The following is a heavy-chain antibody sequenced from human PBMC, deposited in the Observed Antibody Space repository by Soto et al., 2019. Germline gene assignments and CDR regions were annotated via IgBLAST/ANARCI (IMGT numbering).Heavy chain of an antibody. Sequence: GGSLRLSCAASGFTFSSYAMSWVRQAPGKGLEWVSAISGSGGSTYYADSVKGRFTISRDNSKNTLYLQMNSLRAEDTAVYYCAKDRDYDILTGYYRWANKDDYWGQGTLVTVSS. CDR2: ISGSGGST. J-gene: IGHJ4*02. CDR3: AKDRDYDILTGYYRWANKDDY. CDR1: GFTFSSYA. D-gene: IGHD3-9*01. V-gene: IGHV3-23*01.